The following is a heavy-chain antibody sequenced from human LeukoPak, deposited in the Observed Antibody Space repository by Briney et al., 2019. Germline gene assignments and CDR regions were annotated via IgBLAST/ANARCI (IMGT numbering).Heavy chain of an antibody. D-gene: IGHD6-19*01. V-gene: IGHV4-34*01. J-gene: IGHJ6*03. Sequence: SETLSLTCAVYGGSFSGYYWSWIRQPPGKGLEWIGEINHSGSTNYNPSLKSRVTISVDTSKNQFSLKLSSVTAADTAVYYCARRSSGWGNYYYYYMDVWGKGTTVTVSS. CDR3: ARRSSGWGNYYYYYMDV. CDR2: INHSGST. CDR1: GGSFSGYY.